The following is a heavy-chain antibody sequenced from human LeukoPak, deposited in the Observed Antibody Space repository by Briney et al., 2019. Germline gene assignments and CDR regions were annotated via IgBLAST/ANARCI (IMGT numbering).Heavy chain of an antibody. CDR2: ISSSRTYI. V-gene: IGHV3-21*01. D-gene: IGHD5-24*01. CDR1: GFTFSAYS. Sequence: PGGSLRLSCAASGFTFSAYSMNWVRQAPGKGLERVSSISSSRTYIYYADSVKGRFTISRDNAKNSLYLQMNSLRAEDTAIYYCARDRGVEMATMGLDYWGQGTLVTVSS. CDR3: ARDRGVEMATMGLDY. J-gene: IGHJ4*02.